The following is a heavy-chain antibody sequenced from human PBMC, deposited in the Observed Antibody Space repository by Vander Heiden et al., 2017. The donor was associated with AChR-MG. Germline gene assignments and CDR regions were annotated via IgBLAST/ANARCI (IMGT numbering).Heavy chain of an antibody. CDR1: GFTFSSYS. CDR2: ISSSSSYI. V-gene: IGHV3-21*01. Sequence: EVQLVESGGGLVKPGGSLRLSCAASGFTFSSYSMNWVRQAPGKGLEWVSSISSSSSYIYYADSVKGRFTIARDNAKNSLYLQMNRMRAEDTAVYYCARNHDYGDPRASYVRIAFDIWGQGTMVTVSS. CDR3: ARNHDYGDPRASYVRIAFDI. J-gene: IGHJ3*02. D-gene: IGHD4-17*01.